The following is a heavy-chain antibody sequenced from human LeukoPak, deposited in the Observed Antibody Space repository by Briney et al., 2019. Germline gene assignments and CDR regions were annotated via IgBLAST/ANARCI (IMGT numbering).Heavy chain of an antibody. Sequence: ASVKVSCKASGYTFTNYGISWVRQAPGQGLEWVGWISAYNGNTNYAQKLQGRVTMTTDTSTSTAYMELRSLRSDDTAVYYCARAPVEISGSSPTEYFQHWGQGTLVTVSS. CDR1: GYTFTNYG. CDR3: ARAPVEISGSSPTEYFQH. D-gene: IGHD1-26*01. V-gene: IGHV1-18*01. J-gene: IGHJ1*01. CDR2: ISAYNGNT.